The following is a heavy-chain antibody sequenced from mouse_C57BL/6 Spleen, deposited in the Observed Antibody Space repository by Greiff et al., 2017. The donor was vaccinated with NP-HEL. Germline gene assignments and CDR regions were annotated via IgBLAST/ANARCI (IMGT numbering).Heavy chain of an antibody. CDR1: GYAFTNYL. Sequence: VQLQQSGAELVRPGTSVKVSCKASGYAFTNYLIEWVKQRPGQGLEWIGVINPGSGGTNYNEKFKGKATLTADKSSSTAYMQLSSLTSEDSAVYFCARGMRDYYGYDGFAYWGQGTLVTVSA. D-gene: IGHD2-2*01. CDR2: INPGSGGT. J-gene: IGHJ3*01. V-gene: IGHV1-54*01. CDR3: ARGMRDYYGYDGFAY.